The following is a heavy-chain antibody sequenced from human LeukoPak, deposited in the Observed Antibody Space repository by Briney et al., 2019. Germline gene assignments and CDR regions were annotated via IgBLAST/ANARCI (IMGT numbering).Heavy chain of an antibody. D-gene: IGHD6-6*01. CDR2: ISSSSSYI. Sequence: GGSLRLSCAASGFTFSSYEMNWVRQAPGKGLEWVSFISSSSSYIYYADSVRGRFTISRDNAKNSLYLQMNSLRAEDAAVYYCARGEWSSSPFDYWGQGTLVTVSS. CDR3: ARGEWSSSPFDY. CDR1: GFTFSSYE. J-gene: IGHJ4*02. V-gene: IGHV3-21*01.